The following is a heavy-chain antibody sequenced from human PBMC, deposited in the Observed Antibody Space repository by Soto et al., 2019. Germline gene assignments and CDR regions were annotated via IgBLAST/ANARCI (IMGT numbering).Heavy chain of an antibody. V-gene: IGHV3-15*01. J-gene: IGHJ4*02. D-gene: IGHD4-17*01. CDR1: GFTFSNAW. CDR3: AKDHYGGNTAFDY. CDR2: IKSKTDGGTT. Sequence: GGSLRLSCAASGFTFSNAWMSWVRQAPGKGLEWVGRIKSKTDGGTTDYAAPVKGRFTISRDDSKNTLYLQMNSLRAEDKAIYYCAKDHYGGNTAFDYWGQGTLVTVSS.